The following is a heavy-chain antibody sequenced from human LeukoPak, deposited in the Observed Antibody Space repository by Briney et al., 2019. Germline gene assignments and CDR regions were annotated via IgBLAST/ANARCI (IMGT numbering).Heavy chain of an antibody. J-gene: IGHJ6*03. CDR1: GFTFSSYG. V-gene: IGHV3-30*02. Sequence: PGGSLRLSCAASGFTFSSYGMHWVRQAPGKGLEWVAFIRYDGSNKYYADSVKVRFTISRDNSKNTLYLQMNSLRAEDTAVYYCAKDLIAAAGTYYYYYYMDVWGKGTTVTVSS. CDR3: AKDLIAAAGTYYYYYYMDV. D-gene: IGHD6-13*01. CDR2: IRYDGSNK.